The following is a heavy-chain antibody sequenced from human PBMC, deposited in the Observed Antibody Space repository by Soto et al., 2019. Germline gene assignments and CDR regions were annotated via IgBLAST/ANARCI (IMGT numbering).Heavy chain of an antibody. CDR2: IIPMYGPA. J-gene: IGHJ5*02. V-gene: IGHV1-69*01. CDR3: ARVTSMVRGVIDNWFDP. CDR1: GGTFSSYA. Sequence: QVPLVQSGAEVKKPGSSVTVSCKASGGTFSSYAIHWVRQAPGQGLEWMGGIIPMYGPAKYAQRFQGRVTITADESTTTVYMELTSLTSQDTAVYYCARVTSMVRGVIDNWFDPWAQGTLVTVSS. D-gene: IGHD3-10*01.